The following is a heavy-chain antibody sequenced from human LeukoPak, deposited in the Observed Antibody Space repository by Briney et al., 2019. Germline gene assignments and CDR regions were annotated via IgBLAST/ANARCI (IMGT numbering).Heavy chain of an antibody. CDR2: IKEDGSQK. V-gene: IGHV3-7*01. CDR3: ARSPAVTNFDY. J-gene: IGHJ4*02. D-gene: IGHD4-17*01. Sequence: PGGSLRLSCAASGFTFSAYWMTWVRQAPGKGLEWVANIKEDGSQKYYVDSVKGRFTISRDNAKNSLYLQMNSLRAEDTAVYYCARSPAVTNFDYWGQGTLVTVSS. CDR1: GFTFSAYW.